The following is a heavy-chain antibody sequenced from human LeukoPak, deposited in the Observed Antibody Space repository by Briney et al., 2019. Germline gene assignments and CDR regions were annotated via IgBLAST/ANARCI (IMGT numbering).Heavy chain of an antibody. J-gene: IGHJ5*02. D-gene: IGHD6-13*01. CDR1: GLTFSSYT. V-gene: IGHV3-21*01. CDR3: AGSSWEDWFDP. Sequence: GGSLRLSCAASGLTFSSYTSNWVRQAPGKGLEWVSFISSDSNYIYYAESMKGRFTISRDNAKKSVYLLMNSLRAEDTAVYYCAGSSWEDWFDPWGQGTLVTVSS. CDR2: ISSDSNYI.